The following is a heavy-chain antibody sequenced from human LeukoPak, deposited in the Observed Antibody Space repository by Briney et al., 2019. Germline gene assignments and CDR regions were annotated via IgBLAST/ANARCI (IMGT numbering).Heavy chain of an antibody. J-gene: IGHJ4*02. V-gene: IGHV4-39*07. Sequence: SETLSHTCTVSSDSFTSVTDYWAWIRQPPGKGLEWIASADYSRGTYYNPSLESRVAISADMSKNQISLRLSSVTAADTALYYCARERGEDYSSGWYKTNFFDNWGQGTRVTVSS. D-gene: IGHD6-19*01. CDR1: SDSFTSVTDY. CDR2: ADYSRGT. CDR3: ARERGEDYSSGWYKTNFFDN.